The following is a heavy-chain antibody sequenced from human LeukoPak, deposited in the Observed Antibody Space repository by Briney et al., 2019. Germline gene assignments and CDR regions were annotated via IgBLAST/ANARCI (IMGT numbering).Heavy chain of an antibody. V-gene: IGHV6-1*01. CDR2: TYYRSKWYN. CDR3: AREYVTTFDP. J-gene: IGHJ5*02. D-gene: IGHD1-1*01. Sequence: SQTLSLTCAISGDSDSSNNAAGIWIRQSPSRGLEWLGRTYYRSKWYNDYAVSVKSRITINPDTSKNQFSLQLNSVTPEDTAADYWAREYVTTFDPWGQGTLVTVSS. CDR1: GDSDSSNNAA.